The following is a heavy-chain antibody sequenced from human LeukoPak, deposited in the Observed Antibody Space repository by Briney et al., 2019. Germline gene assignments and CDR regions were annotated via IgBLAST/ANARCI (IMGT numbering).Heavy chain of an antibody. V-gene: IGHV4-59*12. D-gene: IGHD6-19*01. CDR3: ARASSGWGFY. CDR2: IYYSGST. Sequence: SETLSLTCTVSGASISSYYWSWIRQPPGKGLEWIGYIYYSGSTYYNPSLKSRVTISVDTSKNQFSLKLSSVSAADTAVYYCARASSGWGFYWGQGTLVTVSS. J-gene: IGHJ4*02. CDR1: GASISSYY.